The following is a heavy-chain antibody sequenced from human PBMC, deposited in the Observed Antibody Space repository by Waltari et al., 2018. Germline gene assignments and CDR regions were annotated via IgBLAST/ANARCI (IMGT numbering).Heavy chain of an antibody. CDR3: AKDSRGYTPSPGDS. CDR2: ISGSGSTT. D-gene: IGHD5-18*01. V-gene: IGHV3-23*01. J-gene: IGHJ4*02. CDR1: GFSFGGYA. Sequence: EVQLLQSGGGLVQPGGSLRLYCEGSGFSFGGYAMTWVRQAPGKGFEWLSTISGSGSTTFYADSVRGRFTISRDNAKNTVFLELNSLRVDDTAFYYCAKDSRGYTPSPGDSWGQGAQVTVS.